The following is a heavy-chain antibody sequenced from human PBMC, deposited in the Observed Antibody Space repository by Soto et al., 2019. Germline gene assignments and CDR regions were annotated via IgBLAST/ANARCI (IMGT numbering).Heavy chain of an antibody. CDR2: ISWDGDSA. CDR1: GFTFDDYT. J-gene: IGHJ4*02. CDR3: AKGTRGNSPELDF. V-gene: IGHV3-43*01. D-gene: IGHD1-1*01. Sequence: GGSLRLSCAASGFTFDDYTMHWVRQTPGKGLEWVSLISWDGDSAYYGDSVRGRFTISRDNSKNSLFLQMNNVRAEDAALYFCAKGTRGNSPELDFWGQGTLVTVSS.